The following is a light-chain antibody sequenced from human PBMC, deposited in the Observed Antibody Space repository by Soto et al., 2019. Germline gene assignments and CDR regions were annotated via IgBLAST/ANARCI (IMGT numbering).Light chain of an antibody. J-gene: IGKJ4*01. CDR1: QGISNY. CDR3: QQATISQFI. V-gene: IGKV1-16*01. Sequence: DIQMTQSPSSLSASVGDRVTITCRASQGISNYLAWFQQKPGKAPNLLIYGTSTLQDGVPSRFSGGGSGTEFTLTISSLQPEDFGTYYCQQATISQFIFGGGTKVEV. CDR2: GTS.